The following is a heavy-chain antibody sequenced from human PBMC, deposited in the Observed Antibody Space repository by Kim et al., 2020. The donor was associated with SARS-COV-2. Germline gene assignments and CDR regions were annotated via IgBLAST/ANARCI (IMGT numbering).Heavy chain of an antibody. Sequence: ASVKVSCKASGYSFSTYSMNWVRQAPAQGLEWMGCINTNTGNPTYVQGFTGRFVFSFDTSVTTAYLQITSLKAEDTGVYYCAREGLAEVWVNWGQGTLVTV. V-gene: IGHV7-4-1*02. D-gene: IGHD3-16*01. CDR3: AREGLAEVWVN. J-gene: IGHJ4*02. CDR1: GYSFSTYS. CDR2: INTNTGNP.